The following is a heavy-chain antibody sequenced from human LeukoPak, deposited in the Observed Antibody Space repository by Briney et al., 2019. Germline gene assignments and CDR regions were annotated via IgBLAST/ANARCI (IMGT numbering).Heavy chain of an antibody. J-gene: IGHJ3*02. D-gene: IGHD3-9*01. CDR2: INPSGGST. CDR3: ARGDILTGYYHDAFDI. CDR1: GYTFTSYY. Sequence: ASVKVSCKASGYTFTSYYMHWVRQAPGQGLEWMGIINPSGGSTTYAQNFQGRVTMTRDTPTSTVYMELSSLRSEDTAVYFCARGDILTGYYHDAFDIWGQGTMVTVSS. V-gene: IGHV1-46*01.